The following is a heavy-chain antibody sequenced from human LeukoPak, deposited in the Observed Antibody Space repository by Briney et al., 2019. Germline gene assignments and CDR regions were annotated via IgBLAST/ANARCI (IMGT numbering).Heavy chain of an antibody. D-gene: IGHD6-13*01. Sequence: QPGGPLRLSCAASGFTVSSNYMSWVRQAPGKGLEWVSVIYSGGSTYYADSVKGRFTISRDNSKNTLYLQMNSLRAEDTAVYYCATSIAAAGLPDYWGQGTLVTVSS. V-gene: IGHV3-66*01. CDR2: IYSGGST. CDR1: GFTVSSNY. CDR3: ATSIAAAGLPDY. J-gene: IGHJ4*02.